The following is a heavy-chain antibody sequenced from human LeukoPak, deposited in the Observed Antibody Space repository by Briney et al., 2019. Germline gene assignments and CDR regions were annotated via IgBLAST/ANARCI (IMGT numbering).Heavy chain of an antibody. Sequence: SETLSLTCTVSGGSISSSSYYWGWIRQPPGEGLEWIGSIYYSGSTYYNPSLKSRVTISVDTSKNQFSLKLSSVTAADTAVYYCARQLGYCSSTSCYADKVDYWVQGTLVTVSS. D-gene: IGHD2-2*01. J-gene: IGHJ4*02. CDR1: GGSISSSSYY. CDR3: ARQLGYCSSTSCYADKVDY. V-gene: IGHV4-39*01. CDR2: IYYSGST.